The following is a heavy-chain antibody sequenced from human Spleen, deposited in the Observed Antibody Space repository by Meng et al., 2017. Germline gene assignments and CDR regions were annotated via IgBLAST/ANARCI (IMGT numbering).Heavy chain of an antibody. J-gene: IGHJ5*01. V-gene: IGHV3-23*01. Sequence: GESLKISCAASGFTFSSYAMSWVRQAPGKGLEWVSASTGNGASTYYADSVKGRFTISRDNSKNTLYLQMSSLRVEDTAVYYCATMNPVDAWGQGTLVTVSS. CDR3: ATMNPVDA. CDR2: STGNGAST. D-gene: IGHD1-14*01. CDR1: GFTFSSYA.